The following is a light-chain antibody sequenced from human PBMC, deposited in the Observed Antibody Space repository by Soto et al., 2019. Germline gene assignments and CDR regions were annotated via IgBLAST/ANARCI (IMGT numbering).Light chain of an antibody. CDR1: QSISSW. Sequence: DIQVTQSPSTLSASVGGRFTVTCRASQSISSWLAWYQQTPGKSPKILIYTASSLESGSRTRLSGGGSRTECTLTISNLQPYDFETYNSQQSGTFGQGTKVDIK. J-gene: IGKJ1*01. V-gene: IGKV1-5*03. CDR2: TAS. CDR3: QQSGT.